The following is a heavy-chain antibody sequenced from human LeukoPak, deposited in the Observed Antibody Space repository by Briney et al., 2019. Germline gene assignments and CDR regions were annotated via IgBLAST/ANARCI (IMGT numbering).Heavy chain of an antibody. J-gene: IGHJ4*02. Sequence: ASVKVSCKVSGYTLTELSMHWVRQAPGKGLEWMGGFDPEDGETVYAQKFQGRVTMTEDTSTDTANMELSSLRSEDTAGYYCAASLKFPFIMGATFYFDYWGQGTLVTVSS. CDR2: FDPEDGET. CDR3: AASLKFPFIMGATFYFDY. CDR1: GYTLTELS. V-gene: IGHV1-24*01. D-gene: IGHD1-26*01.